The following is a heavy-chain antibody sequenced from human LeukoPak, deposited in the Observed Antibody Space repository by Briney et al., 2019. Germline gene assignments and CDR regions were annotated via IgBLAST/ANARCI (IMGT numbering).Heavy chain of an antibody. D-gene: IGHD6-19*01. V-gene: IGHV4-30-2*01. CDR3: ARVELAWLVFDY. Sequence: KASETLSLTCAVSGGSISSGGYSWSWIRQPPGKGLEWIGYIYHSGSTYYNPSLKSRVTISVDRSKNQFSLKLSSVTAAGTAVYYCARVELAWLVFDYWGQGTLVTVSS. CDR1: GGSISSGGYS. J-gene: IGHJ4*02. CDR2: IYHSGST.